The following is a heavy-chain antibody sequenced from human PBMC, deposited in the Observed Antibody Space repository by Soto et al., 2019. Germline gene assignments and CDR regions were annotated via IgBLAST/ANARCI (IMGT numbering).Heavy chain of an antibody. D-gene: IGHD4-4*01. CDR3: ARDSFVTPLPDAPDY. J-gene: IGHJ4*02. V-gene: IGHV1-18*01. Sequence: ASMKVSCKDSVYTFTSYGLSWVRQAPGQGLERMGWISAYNGNTNYAQKLQGRVTMTTDTSTSTANMELRILRSDDTAVYYWARDSFVTPLPDAPDYWGQGTLVTVSS. CDR1: VYTFTSYG. CDR2: ISAYNGNT.